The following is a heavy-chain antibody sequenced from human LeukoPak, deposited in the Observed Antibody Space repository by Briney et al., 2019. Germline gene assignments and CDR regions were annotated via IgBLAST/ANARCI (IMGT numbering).Heavy chain of an antibody. D-gene: IGHD1-26*01. J-gene: IGHJ4*02. CDR3: ARCEELLGLLP. Sequence: SETLSLTCAVYGGSFSGYYWSWIRQPPGKGPEWIGEINHSGSTNYNPSLKSRVTISVDTSKNQFSLKLSSVTAADTAVYYCARCEELLGLLPWGQGTLVTVSS. CDR1: GGSFSGYY. CDR2: INHSGST. V-gene: IGHV4-34*01.